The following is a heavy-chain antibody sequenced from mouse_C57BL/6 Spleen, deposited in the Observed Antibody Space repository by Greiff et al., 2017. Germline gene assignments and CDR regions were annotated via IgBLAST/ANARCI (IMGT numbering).Heavy chain of an antibody. Sequence: EVKVVESGEGLVKPGGSLKLSCAASGFTFSSYAMSWVRQTPEKRLEWVAYISSGGDYIYYADTVKGRFTISRDSARTTLYLQMSSLKSEDTAMYYCTRGGTTVVVWYFDVWGTGTTVTVSS. V-gene: IGHV5-9-1*02. J-gene: IGHJ1*03. CDR3: TRGGTTVVVWYFDV. CDR1: GFTFSSYA. CDR2: ISSGGDYI. D-gene: IGHD1-1*01.